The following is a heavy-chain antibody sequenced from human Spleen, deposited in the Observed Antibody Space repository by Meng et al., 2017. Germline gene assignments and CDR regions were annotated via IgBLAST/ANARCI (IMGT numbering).Heavy chain of an antibody. CDR1: GDSVSTNSAA. Sequence: SQTLSLTCAISGDSVSTNSAAWNWIRQSPSRGLEWLGRTYYRSKWYNDYAVSVKSRITINPDTSKNQFSLQLKSVTPEDTAVYYCARDGWSSSFYPDGFDIWGQGTMVTVSS. J-gene: IGHJ3*02. CDR3: ARDGWSSSFYPDGFDI. CDR2: TYYRSKWYN. V-gene: IGHV6-1*01. D-gene: IGHD6-13*01.